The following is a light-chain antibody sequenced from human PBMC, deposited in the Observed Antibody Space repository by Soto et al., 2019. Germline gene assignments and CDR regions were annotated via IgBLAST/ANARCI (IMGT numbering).Light chain of an antibody. CDR2: GNS. CDR1: SSNIGAGYD. CDR3: QSYDSSLSGSNV. Sequence: QSVLTQPPSVSGAXGQRVTISCTGSSSNIGAGYDVHWYQQLPGTAPKLLIYGNSNRPSGVPDRFSGSKSGTSASLAITGLQAEDEADYYCQSYDSSLSGSNVFGTGTKVTVL. V-gene: IGLV1-40*01. J-gene: IGLJ1*01.